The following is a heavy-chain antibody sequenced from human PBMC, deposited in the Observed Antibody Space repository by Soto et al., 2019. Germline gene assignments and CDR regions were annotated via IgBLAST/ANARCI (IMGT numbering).Heavy chain of an antibody. J-gene: IGHJ5*02. CDR1: GFTFSSYA. CDR2: ISYDGSNK. CDR3: ARPQARYSSSPPSFDP. V-gene: IGHV3-30-3*01. Sequence: GGSLRLSCAASGFTFSSYAMHWVRQAPGKGLEWVAVISYDGSNKYYADSVKGRFTISRDNSKNTLYLQMNSLRAEDTAVYYCARPQARYSSSPPSFDPWGQGTLVTVSS. D-gene: IGHD6-6*01.